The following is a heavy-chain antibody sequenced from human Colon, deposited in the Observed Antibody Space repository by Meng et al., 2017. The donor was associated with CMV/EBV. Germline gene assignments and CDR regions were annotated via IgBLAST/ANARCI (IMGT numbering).Heavy chain of an antibody. D-gene: IGHD1-26*01. V-gene: IGHV3-11*04. CDR3: ASRIVGATNDAFNV. J-gene: IGHJ3*01. CDR2: ISGSGGII. Sequence: GGSLRLSCAASGFTFSDHYMSWIRQAPGKGQEWVSQISGSGGIIYYADSVKGRFTISRDDAKNSLYLQMNSLRVEDTAVYYCASRIVGATNDAFNVWGQGTVVTVSS. CDR1: GFTFSDHY.